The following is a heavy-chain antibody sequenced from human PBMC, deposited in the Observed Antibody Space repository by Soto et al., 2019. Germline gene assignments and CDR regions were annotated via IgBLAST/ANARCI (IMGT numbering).Heavy chain of an antibody. J-gene: IGHJ6*02. CDR2: ISYSGAT. Sequence: LSLTCTVSGGSISSDIYHWGWIRQPPGRGLEWIGSISYSGATYYNPSLKSRVTVSVDTSKNQFSLNLSSVTAADTAVYYCSRWGQGYGVDVWGQGTTVTVSS. D-gene: IGHD1-26*01. CDR3: SRWGQGYGVDV. CDR1: GGSISSDIYH. V-gene: IGHV4-39*01.